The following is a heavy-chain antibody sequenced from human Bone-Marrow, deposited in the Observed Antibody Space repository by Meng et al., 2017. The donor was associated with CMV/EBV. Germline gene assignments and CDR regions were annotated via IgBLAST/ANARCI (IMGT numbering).Heavy chain of an antibody. J-gene: IGHJ6*02. Sequence: GGSLRLSCAASGFTVSSNYMSWVRQAPGKGLEWVSYISSSGSTIYYADSVKGRFTISRDNAKNSLYLQMNSLRAEDTAVYYCAREYCSSTSCRNYYYYGMDVWGQGTTVTVSS. CDR3: AREYCSSTSCRNYYYYGMDV. V-gene: IGHV3-11*04. D-gene: IGHD2-2*01. CDR2: ISSSGSTI. CDR1: GFTVSSNY.